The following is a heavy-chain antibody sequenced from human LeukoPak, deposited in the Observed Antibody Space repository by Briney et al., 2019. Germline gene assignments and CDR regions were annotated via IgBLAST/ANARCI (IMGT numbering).Heavy chain of an antibody. Sequence: GGSLRLSCAASGFTFSTYAMSWVRQAPGKGLEWVANIKQDGSEKYYVDSVKGRFTISRDNAKNSMYLQMKSLRAEDTAVYYCARDLSGDYDSSEIDYWGRGTLVTVSS. CDR2: IKQDGSEK. D-gene: IGHD3-22*01. J-gene: IGHJ4*02. CDR1: GFTFSTYA. CDR3: ARDLSGDYDSSEIDY. V-gene: IGHV3-7*01.